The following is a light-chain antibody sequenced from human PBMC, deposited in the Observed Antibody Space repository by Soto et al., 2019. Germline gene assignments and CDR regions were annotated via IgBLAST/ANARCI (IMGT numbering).Light chain of an antibody. CDR3: GAWDRRLTGGV. CDR1: SSNIGSYS. J-gene: IGLJ3*02. Sequence: QSVLTQPPSVSAAPGQKVTISCSGSSSNIGSYSVSWYQQLPGSAPKLLIHENNNRPSGIPDLFSGSKSGTSATLGITGLQAGDEADYYCGAWDRRLTGGVFGGGTKLTVL. CDR2: ENN. V-gene: IGLV1-51*02.